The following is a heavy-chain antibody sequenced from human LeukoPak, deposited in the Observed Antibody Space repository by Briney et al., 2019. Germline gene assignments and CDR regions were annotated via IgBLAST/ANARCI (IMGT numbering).Heavy chain of an antibody. CDR1: GGSFSGYY. V-gene: IGHV4-34*01. Sequence: PSETLSLTCAVYGGSFSGYYWSWIRQPPGKGLEWIGETNHSGSTNYNPSLKSRVTISVDTSKNQFSLKLSSVTAADTAVYYCARRGGAVAGTFIRPGYFQHWGQGTLVTVSS. D-gene: IGHD6-19*01. J-gene: IGHJ1*01. CDR3: ARRGGAVAGTFIRPGYFQH. CDR2: TNHSGST.